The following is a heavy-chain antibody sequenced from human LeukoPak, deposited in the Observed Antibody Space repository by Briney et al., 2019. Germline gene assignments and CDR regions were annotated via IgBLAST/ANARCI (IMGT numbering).Heavy chain of an antibody. CDR3: AREIGPLSMQSPPDDLDI. Sequence: GASVKVSCKASGYTFTSYAMNWVRQAPGPGLEWMGWINTNTGNPTYAQGFTVGFVFSLDTSVRTAYLQISSLKAEDTAVYYCAREIGPLSMQSPPDDLDIWGQGRMVTVSS. CDR2: INTNTGNP. V-gene: IGHV7-4-1*02. J-gene: IGHJ3*02. CDR1: GYTFTSYA. D-gene: IGHD2-8*01.